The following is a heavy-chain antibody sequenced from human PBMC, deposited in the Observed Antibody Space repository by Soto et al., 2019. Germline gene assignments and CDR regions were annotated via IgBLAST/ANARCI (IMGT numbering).Heavy chain of an antibody. V-gene: IGHV4-30-2*01. D-gene: IGHD2-15*01. J-gene: IGHJ3*02. CDR1: GGSISRGGYS. Sequence: SETLSLTCAVSGGSISRGGYSWSWIRQPPGKGLEWIGYIYHSGSTYYNPSLKSRVTISVDRSKNQFSLKLSSVTAADTAVYYCARTPDIWGQGPMVTVSS. CDR3: ARTPDI. CDR2: IYHSGST.